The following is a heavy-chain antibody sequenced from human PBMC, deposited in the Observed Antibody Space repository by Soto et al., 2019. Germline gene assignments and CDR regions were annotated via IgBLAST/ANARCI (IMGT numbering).Heavy chain of an antibody. V-gene: IGHV4-59*01. Sequence: QVQLQESGPGLLKPSETLSLTCTVSSGSISGYYWSWIRQPPGKGLEWIGFIYYSGTTNYNPSLKGRVTISVDTSRNQFSLKVNSVTAADTAVYYCARYNSGWHFGYWGQGTLVTVSS. J-gene: IGHJ4*02. CDR2: IYYSGTT. CDR3: ARYNSGWHFGY. CDR1: SGSISGYY. D-gene: IGHD5-12*01.